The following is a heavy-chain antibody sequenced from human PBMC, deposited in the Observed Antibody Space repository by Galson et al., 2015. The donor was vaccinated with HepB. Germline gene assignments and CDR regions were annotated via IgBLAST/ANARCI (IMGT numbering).Heavy chain of an antibody. CDR3: ARDQHYYDTSGYYPIYYYYGIEV. D-gene: IGHD3-22*01. CDR2: ISYDGSNK. V-gene: IGHV3-30-3*01. CDR1: GFTFSRYA. Sequence: SLRLSCATSGFTFSRYAMHWVRQAPGKGLEWVAVISYDGSNKYYADSVRGRFTISRDNSKNTVYLQMNSLRAEDTAVYHCARDQHYYDTSGYYPIYYYYGIEVWGQGTTFTVSS. J-gene: IGHJ6*02.